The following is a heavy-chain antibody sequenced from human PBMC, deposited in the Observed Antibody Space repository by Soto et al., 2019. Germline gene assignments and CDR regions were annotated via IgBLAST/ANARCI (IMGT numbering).Heavy chain of an antibody. V-gene: IGHV3-23*01. D-gene: IGHD6-13*01. CDR3: AKVSSSWYAGFFDL. Sequence: PGGSLRLSCSASGFTFSSYAMTWVRQAPGKGLEWVSGLSDSGGSTYYADSVKGRFTISRDNSMNTLYLQMNTLRAEDTAVYYCAKVSSSWYAGFFDLWGQGTLVTSPQ. CDR1: GFTFSSYA. J-gene: IGHJ4*02. CDR2: LSDSGGST.